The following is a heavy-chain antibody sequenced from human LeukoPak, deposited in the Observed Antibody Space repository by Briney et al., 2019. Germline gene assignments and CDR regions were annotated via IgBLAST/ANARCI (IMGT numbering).Heavy chain of an antibody. CDR3: ARGSLGFFYGGNSVFYNGMDV. J-gene: IGHJ6*02. Sequence: ASVKVSCKASGDTFTSYGLSWVRQAPGQGLEWMGWISANDGNTNYAQKLQGRVTMTTDTSTSTAYMELRSLRSDDTAVYYCARGSLGFFYGGNSVFYNGMDVWGQGTTVTVSS. V-gene: IGHV1-18*01. CDR1: GDTFTSYG. D-gene: IGHD4-23*01. CDR2: ISANDGNT.